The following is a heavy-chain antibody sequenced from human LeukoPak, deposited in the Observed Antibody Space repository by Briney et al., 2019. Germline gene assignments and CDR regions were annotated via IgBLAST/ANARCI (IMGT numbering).Heavy chain of an antibody. D-gene: IGHD2-2*01. CDR2: ITSNGDNT. V-gene: IGHV3-20*04. J-gene: IGHJ4*02. CDR1: GFTFDDYG. CDR3: ARGGYCGSTNCYGIDY. Sequence: PGGSLRLSCAASGFTFDDYGMSWVRHAPGKGLERVSGITSNGDNTGYADSVKGRFTISRDNAENSLYLQMNSLRAEDAAFYYCARGGYCGSTNCYGIDYWGQGTLVTVSS.